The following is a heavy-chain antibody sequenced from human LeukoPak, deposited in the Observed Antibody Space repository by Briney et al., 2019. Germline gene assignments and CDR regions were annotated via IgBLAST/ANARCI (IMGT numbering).Heavy chain of an antibody. CDR2: IYHSGST. D-gene: IGHD3-10*01. Sequence: MTSETLSLTCTVSGYSISSGYYWGWIRQPPGKGLEWIGSIYHSGSTYYNPSLKSRVTISVDTSKNQFSLKLSSVTAADTAVYYCARDVGSSDAFDIWGQGTMVIVSS. CDR3: ARDVGSSDAFDI. CDR1: GYSISSGYY. J-gene: IGHJ3*02. V-gene: IGHV4-38-2*02.